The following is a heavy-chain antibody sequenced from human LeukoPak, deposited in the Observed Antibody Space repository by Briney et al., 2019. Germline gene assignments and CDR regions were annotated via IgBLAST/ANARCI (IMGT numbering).Heavy chain of an antibody. D-gene: IGHD1-26*01. CDR1: GFTFSNAW. CDR2: IKSKTDGGTT. Sequence: PGGSLRLSCAASGFTFSNAWMSWVRQAPGKGLEWVGRIKSKTDGGTTDYAAPVKGRFTISRDDSKNTLYLQMNSLKTEDAAVYYCTPQELRYLAFDIWGQGTMVTVSS. V-gene: IGHV3-15*01. CDR3: TPQELRYLAFDI. J-gene: IGHJ3*02.